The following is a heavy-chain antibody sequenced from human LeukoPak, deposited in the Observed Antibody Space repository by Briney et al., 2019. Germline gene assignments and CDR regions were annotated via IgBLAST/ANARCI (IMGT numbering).Heavy chain of an antibody. CDR3: ARGVGFFTMVRGVIMSDNWFDP. CDR1: GGSISSGGYY. D-gene: IGHD3-10*01. Sequence: SQTLSLTCTVSGGSISSGGYYWSWIRQHPGKGLEWIGYIYYSGSTYYNPSLKSRVTMSVDTSKNQFSLKLSSVTAADTAVYYCARGVGFFTMVRGVIMSDNWFDPWGQGTLVTVSS. V-gene: IGHV4-31*03. J-gene: IGHJ5*02. CDR2: IYYSGST.